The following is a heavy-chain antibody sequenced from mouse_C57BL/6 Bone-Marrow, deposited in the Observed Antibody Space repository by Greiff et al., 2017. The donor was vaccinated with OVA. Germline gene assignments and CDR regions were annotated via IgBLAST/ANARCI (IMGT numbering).Heavy chain of an antibody. V-gene: IGHV5-17*01. D-gene: IGHD4-1*01. CDR2: ISSGSSTI. CDR3: ARSKRGRYFDY. Sequence: EVQLVESGGGLVKPGGSLKLSCAASGFTFSDYGMHWVRQAPEKGLEWVAYISSGSSTIYYADTVKGRFTISRDNAKNTLFLQMTIPRAADTAMYYWARSKRGRYFDYWGQGTTLTVSS. CDR1: GFTFSDYG. J-gene: IGHJ2*01.